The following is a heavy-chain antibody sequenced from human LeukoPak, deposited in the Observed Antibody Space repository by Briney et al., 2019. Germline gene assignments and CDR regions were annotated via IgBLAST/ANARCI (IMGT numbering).Heavy chain of an antibody. CDR1: GYTLTSYG. Sequence: GASVKVSCKASGYTLTSYGISWVRQAPGQGLEWMGWIGAYNGNTNYAQKLQGRVTMTTDTSTSTAYMELRSLRSDDTAVYYCARSITIFGVVIIGVGQPPDYWGQGTLVTVSS. CDR2: IGAYNGNT. CDR3: ARSITIFGVVIIGVGQPPDY. V-gene: IGHV1-18*01. J-gene: IGHJ4*02. D-gene: IGHD3-3*01.